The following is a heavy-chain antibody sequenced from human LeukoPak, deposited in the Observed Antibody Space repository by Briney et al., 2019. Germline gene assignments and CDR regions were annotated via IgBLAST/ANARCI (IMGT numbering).Heavy chain of an antibody. CDR3: ARVGYCSGGSCYVPFDY. J-gene: IGHJ4*02. CDR1: GFTFSSYW. D-gene: IGHD2-15*01. CDR2: IKQDGSEK. V-gene: IGHV3-7*03. Sequence: GGSLRLSCAASGFTFSSYWMSWVRQAPGKGLEWVANIKQDGSEKYYEDSVKGRFTISRDNAKNSLYLQMSSLRAEDTAVYYCARVGYCSGGSCYVPFDYWGQGTLVTVSS.